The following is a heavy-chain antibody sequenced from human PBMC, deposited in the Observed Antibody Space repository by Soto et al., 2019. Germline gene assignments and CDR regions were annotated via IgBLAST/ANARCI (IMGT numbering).Heavy chain of an antibody. D-gene: IGHD4-17*01. V-gene: IGHV4-39*01. J-gene: IGHJ6*02. CDR3: ATYYGDYHYCYYGMDV. Sequence: SETLSLTCTVSGGSISSSSYYWGWIRQPPGKGLEWIGSIYYSGSTYYNPSLKSRVTISVDTSKNQFSLKLSSVTAADTAVYYCATYYGDYHYCYYGMDVWGQGTTVTVSS. CDR1: GGSISSSSYY. CDR2: IYYSGST.